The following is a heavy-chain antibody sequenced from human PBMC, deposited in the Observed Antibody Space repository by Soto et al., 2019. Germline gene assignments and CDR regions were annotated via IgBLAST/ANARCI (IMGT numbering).Heavy chain of an antibody. Sequence: HPGGSLRLSCAASGFTFSSHAMHWVRQAPAKGPEWVAIISYDESNKHYADSVKGRFTISRDNSKNTLYLQINSLRAEDTAMYYCARDKTSAVGTYGMDVWGQGTTVTVSS. V-gene: IGHV3-30-3*01. CDR2: ISYDESNK. J-gene: IGHJ6*02. CDR3: ARDKTSAVGTYGMDV. D-gene: IGHD6-13*01. CDR1: GFTFSSHA.